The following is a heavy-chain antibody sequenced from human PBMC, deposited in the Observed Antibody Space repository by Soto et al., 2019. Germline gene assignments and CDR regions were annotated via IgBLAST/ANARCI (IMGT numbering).Heavy chain of an antibody. J-gene: IGHJ3*02. CDR1: GFTFSIYW. CDR2: INSDGSST. CDR3: ARTGLGCSGGSCYSAYAFDI. Sequence: GGSLRLSCAASGFTFSIYWMHWVRQAPGKGLVWVSRINSDGSSTSYADSVKGRFTISRDNAKNTLYLQMNSLRAEDTAVYYCARTGLGCSGGSCYSAYAFDIWGQGTMVTVSS. D-gene: IGHD2-15*01. V-gene: IGHV3-74*01.